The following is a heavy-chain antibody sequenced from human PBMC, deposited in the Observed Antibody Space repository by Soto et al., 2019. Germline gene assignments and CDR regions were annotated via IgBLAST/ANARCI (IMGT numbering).Heavy chain of an antibody. V-gene: IGHV1-18*01. J-gene: IGHJ3*01. CDR1: GYTFTSYG. CDR2: ISAYNGNT. CDR3: ARIWYCGGDCYSDGFDL. D-gene: IGHD2-21*02. Sequence: GASVKVSCKASGYTFTSYGISWVRQAPGQGLEWMGWISAYNGNTNCAQKVQGRVTMTTDTSTSTAYMELRSLRSDDTAVYYCARIWYCGGDCYSDGFDLWGQGTMVTVSS.